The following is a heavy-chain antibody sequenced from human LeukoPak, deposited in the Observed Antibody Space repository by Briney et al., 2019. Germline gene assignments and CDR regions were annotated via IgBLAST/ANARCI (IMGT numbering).Heavy chain of an antibody. D-gene: IGHD6-13*01. J-gene: IGHJ6*03. V-gene: IGHV1-46*01. CDR1: GYTFTSYY. CDR3: ARGGLAAAGTFWYYYYMDV. CDR2: INPSGGST. Sequence: ASVKVSCKASGYTFTSYYMHWVRQAPGQGLEWMGIINPSGGSTSYAQKFQGRVTMTRDTSTSTVYMELSSLRSEDTAVYYCARGGLAAAGTFWYYYYMDVWGKGTTVTISS.